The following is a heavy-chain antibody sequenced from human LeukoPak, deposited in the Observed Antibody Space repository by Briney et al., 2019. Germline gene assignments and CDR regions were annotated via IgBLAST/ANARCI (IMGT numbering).Heavy chain of an antibody. D-gene: IGHD1-26*01. J-gene: IGHJ4*02. Sequence: SETLSLTCTVSGGSISSSSYYWGWIRQPPGKELEWIGNIYDSGTIYYNPSLKSRVTTSVDTSKNQLSLKLSSVTAADTAVYYCATDSVGDTTAFDYWGQGTLVTVSS. CDR2: IYDSGTI. CDR1: GGSISSSSYY. V-gene: IGHV4-39*01. CDR3: ATDSVGDTTAFDY.